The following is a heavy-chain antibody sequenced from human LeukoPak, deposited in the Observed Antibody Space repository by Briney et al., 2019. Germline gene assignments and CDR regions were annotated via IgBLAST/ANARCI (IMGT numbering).Heavy chain of an antibody. J-gene: IGHJ4*02. D-gene: IGHD6-6*01. CDR2: IRYDGSNK. Sequence: GGSLRLSCAASGFTFSTFGIHWVRQAPGKGLEWVAFIRYDGSNKDYTDSVKGRFTISRDNSKNTLYLQMNSLRPEDTAVYYCAKDGAARRDHFDYWGQGTLVTVFS. CDR3: AKDGAARRDHFDY. V-gene: IGHV3-30*02. CDR1: GFTFSTFG.